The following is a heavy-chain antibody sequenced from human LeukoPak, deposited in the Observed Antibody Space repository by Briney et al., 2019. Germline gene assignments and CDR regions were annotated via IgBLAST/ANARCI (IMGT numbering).Heavy chain of an antibody. Sequence: GGSLRLSCAASGFTFSSYGMSWVRQAPGKGLEWVSAISGSGGSTYYADSVKGRFTISRDNAKNSLYLQMNSLRAEDTAVYYCARDFHRRYYDSSGYNAFDIWGQGTMVTVSS. CDR1: GFTFSSYG. CDR3: ARDFHRRYYDSSGYNAFDI. D-gene: IGHD3-22*01. V-gene: IGHV3-23*01. J-gene: IGHJ3*02. CDR2: ISGSGGST.